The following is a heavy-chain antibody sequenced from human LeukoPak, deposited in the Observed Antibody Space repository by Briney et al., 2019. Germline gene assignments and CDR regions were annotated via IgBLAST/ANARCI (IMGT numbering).Heavy chain of an antibody. CDR1: GGPISNYY. CDR3: ARQKCTSTSCLTKNAFDI. CDR2: IYTSGST. J-gene: IGHJ3*02. V-gene: IGHV4-4*09. Sequence: PSETLSLTCTVSGGPISNYYWTWVRQSPGQGLEWIGYIYTSGSTNYNPSLKSRVTISVDTSKNQFSLDLSSVTAADTAVYYCARQKCTSTSCLTKNAFDIWGQGTVVTVSS. D-gene: IGHD2-2*01.